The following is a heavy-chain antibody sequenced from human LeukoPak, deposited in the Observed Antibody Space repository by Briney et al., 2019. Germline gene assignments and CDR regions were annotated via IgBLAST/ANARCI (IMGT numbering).Heavy chain of an antibody. CDR3: ARSAYGFDY. CDR1: GVSISNGYW. CDR2: CFHSGNT. J-gene: IGHJ4*02. V-gene: IGHV4-4*02. D-gene: IGHD4-17*01. Sequence: SGTLSLTCAVSGVSISNGYWWSWVRQPPGKGLEWVGECFHSGNTNYSPSLKSRVTISLDKSKNQFSLNLNSLTAADTAVYYCARSAYGFDYWGQGTLVTVSS.